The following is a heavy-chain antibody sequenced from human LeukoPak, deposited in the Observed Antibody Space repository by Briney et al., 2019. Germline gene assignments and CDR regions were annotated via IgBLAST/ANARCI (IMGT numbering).Heavy chain of an antibody. Sequence: GGSLRLSCAASGFTFDDYAMHWVRQAPGKGLEWVSGISWNSGSIGYADSVKGRFTIPRDNAKNSLYLQMNSLRAEDMALYYCAKDTGPWGQGTLVTVSS. CDR3: AKDTGP. CDR2: ISWNSGSI. CDR1: GFTFDDYA. J-gene: IGHJ5*02. V-gene: IGHV3-9*03. D-gene: IGHD3-10*01.